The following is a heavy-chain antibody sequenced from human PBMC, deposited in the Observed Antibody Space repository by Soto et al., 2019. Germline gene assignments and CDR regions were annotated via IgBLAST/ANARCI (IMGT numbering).Heavy chain of an antibody. CDR3: AKVVWKEAAGGPDAFDI. D-gene: IGHD6-13*01. J-gene: IGHJ3*02. CDR2: ISGSGGST. Sequence: GGSLRLSCAASGFTFSSYAMSWVRQAPGKGLEWVSAISGSGGSTYYADSVKGRFTISRDNSKNTLYLQMNSLRAEDTAVYYCAKVVWKEAAGGPDAFDIWGQGTMVTVSS. CDR1: GFTFSSYA. V-gene: IGHV3-23*01.